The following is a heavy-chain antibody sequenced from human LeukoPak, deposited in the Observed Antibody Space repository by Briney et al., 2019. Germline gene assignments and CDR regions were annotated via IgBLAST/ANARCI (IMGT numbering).Heavy chain of an antibody. CDR2: ISSSSSYI. D-gene: IGHD3-10*01. V-gene: IGHV3-21*01. CDR3: ARKLGMVPFDY. Sequence: ETLSLTCTVSGGSISSSSYYWGWIRQPPGKGLEWVSSISSSSSYIYYADSVKGRFTISRDNAKNSLYLQMNSLGAEDTAVYYCARKLGMVPFDYWGQGTLVTVSS. CDR1: GGSISSSS. J-gene: IGHJ4*02.